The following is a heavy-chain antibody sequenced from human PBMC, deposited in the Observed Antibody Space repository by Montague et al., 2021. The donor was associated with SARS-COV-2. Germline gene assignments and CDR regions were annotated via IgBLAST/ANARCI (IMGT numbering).Heavy chain of an antibody. Sequence: SLRLSCAASGFTFSSYATHWVRQAPGKGLEWVALISYDGSNKYSVDSVKGRFTISRDNSKNTLYLQMNSLRAEDTAVYYCARGIDGYNEYFQHWGQGTLVTVSS. CDR3: ARGIDGYNEYFQH. CDR1: GFTFSSYA. J-gene: IGHJ1*01. CDR2: ISYDGSNK. D-gene: IGHD5-24*01. V-gene: IGHV3-30*04.